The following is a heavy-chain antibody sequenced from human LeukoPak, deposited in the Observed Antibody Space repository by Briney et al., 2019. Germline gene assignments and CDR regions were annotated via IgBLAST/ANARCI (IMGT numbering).Heavy chain of an antibody. CDR2: ISGSGGST. D-gene: IGHD3-22*01. CDR3: AKGPPYYYDSSGSGFDY. J-gene: IGHJ4*02. V-gene: IGHV3-23*01. CDR1: GFTFSSYA. Sequence: PGGSLRLSCAASGFTFSSYAMSWVRQAPGKGLEWVSAISGSGGSTYYADSVKGRFTISRDNSKNTLYLQMNSLRAEDTAVYYCAKGPPYYYDSSGSGFDYWGQGTLVTVSS.